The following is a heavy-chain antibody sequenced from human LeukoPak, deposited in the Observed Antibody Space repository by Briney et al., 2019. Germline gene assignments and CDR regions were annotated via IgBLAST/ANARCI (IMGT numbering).Heavy chain of an antibody. V-gene: IGHV1-69*01. J-gene: IGHJ4*02. D-gene: IGHD3-9*01. Sequence: SVTVSCMASGGTFSSYAISWVRLTPGQGLEWLGGVIPIFGTANYAQKFQGRVTITADESTSTAYMGLSSLRSEDTAVYYCANAEGGGSDWLLLDYWGQGTLVTVSS. CDR1: GGTFSSYA. CDR2: VIPIFGTA. CDR3: ANAEGGGSDWLLLDY.